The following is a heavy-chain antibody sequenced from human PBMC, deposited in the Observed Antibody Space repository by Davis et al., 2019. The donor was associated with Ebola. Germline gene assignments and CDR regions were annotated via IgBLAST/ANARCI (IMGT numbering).Heavy chain of an antibody. CDR2: ISYDGSNK. D-gene: IGHD3-10*01. CDR1: GFTFSSYG. J-gene: IGHJ4*02. Sequence: GESLKISCAASGFTFSSYGMHWVRQAPGKGLEWVAVISYDGSNKYYADSVKGRFTISRDNSKNTLYLQMNSLRAEDTAVYYCAKATMFDYWGQGTLVTVSS. CDR3: AKATMFDY. V-gene: IGHV3-30*18.